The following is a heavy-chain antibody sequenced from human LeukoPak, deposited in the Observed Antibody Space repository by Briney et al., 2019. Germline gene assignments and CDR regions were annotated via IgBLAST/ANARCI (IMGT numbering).Heavy chain of an antibody. J-gene: IGHJ4*02. CDR1: GSSFTSYW. Sequence: GESLQISCKFSGSSFTSYWIAWVRQMPGKGLEWMGIIYPDDSDTTYNPSFQGQVTISADKSISTAYLQWSSLKASDTAMYYCARRSGNYYGVDYWGQGTLVTVSS. CDR3: ARRSGNYYGVDY. V-gene: IGHV5-51*01. CDR2: IYPDDSDT. D-gene: IGHD1-26*01.